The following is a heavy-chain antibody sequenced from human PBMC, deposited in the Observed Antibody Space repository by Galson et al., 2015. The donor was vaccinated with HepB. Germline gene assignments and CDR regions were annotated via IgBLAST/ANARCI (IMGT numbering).Heavy chain of an antibody. CDR3: ATYYYDSSGNFDY. J-gene: IGHJ4*02. CDR2: IIPIFGTA. CDR1: GGTFSSYA. V-gene: IGHV1-69*13. D-gene: IGHD3-22*01. Sequence: SVKVSCKASGGTFSSYAISWVRQAPGQGLEWMRGIIPIFGTANYAQKFQGRVTITADESTSTAYMELSSLRSEDTAVYYCATYYYDSSGNFDYWGQGTLVTVSS.